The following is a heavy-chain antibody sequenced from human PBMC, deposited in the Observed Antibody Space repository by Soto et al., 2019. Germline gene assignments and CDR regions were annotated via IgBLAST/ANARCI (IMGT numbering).Heavy chain of an antibody. CDR2: VYYSESA. Sequence: QVQLQESGPGLVKPSQTLSLTCTVSGGSIRSSDYYWSWIRQPPGKGLEWIGYVYYSESASYNPSLLSRGFISMATSKNQFSQTLRSVTAAATAVYYCARVIITATGTSGFDSWGQGTLVTVSS. V-gene: IGHV4-30-4*01. J-gene: IGHJ4*02. D-gene: IGHD6-13*01. CDR1: GGSIRSSDYY. CDR3: ARVIITATGTSGFDS.